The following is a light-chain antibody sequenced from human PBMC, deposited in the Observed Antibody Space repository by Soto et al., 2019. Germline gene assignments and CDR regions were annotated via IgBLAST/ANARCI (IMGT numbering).Light chain of an antibody. Sequence: EIVLTQSPDTLSLSPGDRATLSCRASQSIPSNYLAWYQQKPGQAPRLLIYLASNRAAGIPDCFSGSASGADFTLTITRLEPEDFAVYHCQQYGSSPWTFGQGTKVDFK. CDR2: LAS. CDR3: QQYGSSPWT. J-gene: IGKJ1*01. CDR1: QSIPSNY. V-gene: IGKV3-20*01.